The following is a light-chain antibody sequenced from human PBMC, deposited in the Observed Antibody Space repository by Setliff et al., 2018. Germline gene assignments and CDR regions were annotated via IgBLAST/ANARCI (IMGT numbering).Light chain of an antibody. J-gene: IGLJ2*01. CDR2: GNS. V-gene: IGLV1-40*01. CDR3: QSYDSSLSRV. Sequence: QSALTQPPSVSGAPGQRVTISCTGSSSNIGAGYDVHWYQQIPGTAPKLLIYGNSNRPSGVPDRFSGSKSGTSASLAITGLQAEDEADYYCQSYDSSLSRVFGGGTKVTVL. CDR1: SSNIGAGYD.